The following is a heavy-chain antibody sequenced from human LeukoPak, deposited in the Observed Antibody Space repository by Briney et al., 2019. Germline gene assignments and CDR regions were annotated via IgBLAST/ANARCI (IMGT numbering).Heavy chain of an antibody. CDR2: IYYSGST. CDR1: SGSIRSYY. J-gene: IGHJ5*02. V-gene: IGHV4-59*08. CDR3: ARLILYCSSTSCYKGGVNWFDP. D-gene: IGHD2-2*02. Sequence: SETLSLTCTVSSGSIRSYYWSWIRQPPGKGLEWIGYIYYSGSTSYNPSLKSRVTISIDTSKTQFSLKLSSVTAADTAVYYCARLILYCSSTSCYKGGVNWFDPWGQGTLVTVSS.